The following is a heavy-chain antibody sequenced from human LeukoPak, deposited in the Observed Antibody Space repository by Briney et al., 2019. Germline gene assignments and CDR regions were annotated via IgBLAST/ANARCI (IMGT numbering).Heavy chain of an antibody. Sequence: GGSLRLSCAASGFTVSSNYMSWVRQAPGKGLEWVSAISGSGGSTYYADSVKGRFTISRDNSKNTLYLQMNSLRAEDTAVYYCAKDAEGTMIVVANPNWFDPWGQGTLVTVSS. CDR2: ISGSGGST. V-gene: IGHV3-23*01. CDR3: AKDAEGTMIVVANPNWFDP. D-gene: IGHD3-22*01. J-gene: IGHJ5*02. CDR1: GFTVSSNY.